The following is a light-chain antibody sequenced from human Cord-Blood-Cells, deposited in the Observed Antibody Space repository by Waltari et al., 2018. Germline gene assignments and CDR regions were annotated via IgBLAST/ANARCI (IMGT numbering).Light chain of an antibody. J-gene: IGLJ1*01. Sequence: QSALTQPASVSGSPGQSITIPCTGTSSDVGGYNYVSWYQQHPGKAPKLMIYEVSNRPSGVSNRFSGSKSGNTASLTSSGLQAEDEADYYCSSYTSSSTLVFGTGTKVTVL. V-gene: IGLV2-14*01. CDR2: EVS. CDR1: SSDVGGYNY. CDR3: SSYTSSSTLV.